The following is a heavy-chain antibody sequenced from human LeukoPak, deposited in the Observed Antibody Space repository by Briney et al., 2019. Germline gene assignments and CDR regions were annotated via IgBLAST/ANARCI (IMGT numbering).Heavy chain of an antibody. D-gene: IGHD3-3*01. Sequence: GESPKISCKGSGYSFTSYWIGWVRQMPGKGLEWMGIIYPGDSDTRYSPSFQGQVTISADKSISTAYLQWSSLKASDTAMYYCARHGSNLATYYDFWSGYLNWFDPWGQGTLVTVSS. CDR3: ARHGSNLATYYDFWSGYLNWFDP. J-gene: IGHJ5*02. CDR2: IYPGDSDT. CDR1: GYSFTSYW. V-gene: IGHV5-51*01.